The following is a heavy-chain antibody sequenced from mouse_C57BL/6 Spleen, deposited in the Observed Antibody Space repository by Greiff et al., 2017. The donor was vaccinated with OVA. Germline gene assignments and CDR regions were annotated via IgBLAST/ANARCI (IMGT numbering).Heavy chain of an antibody. CDR2: ISSGSSTI. Sequence: EVKLMESGGGLVKPGGSLKLSCAASGFTFSDYGMHWVRQAPEKGLEWVAYISSGSSTIYYADTVKGRFTISRDNAKNTLFLQMTSLRSEDTAMYYCARGPFDVWGTGTTVTVSS. J-gene: IGHJ1*03. CDR1: GFTFSDYG. CDR3: ARGPFDV. V-gene: IGHV5-17*01.